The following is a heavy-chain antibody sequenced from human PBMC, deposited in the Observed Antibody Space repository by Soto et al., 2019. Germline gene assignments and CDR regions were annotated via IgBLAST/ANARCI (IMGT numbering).Heavy chain of an antibody. D-gene: IGHD3-10*01. CDR1: GFTFSSYG. Sequence: QVQLVESGGGVVQPGRSLRLSCAASGFTFSSYGMHWVRQAPGKGLEWVAIIWYDGSYKYYADSVKGRFTISRDNSKNTLYLQMNSLRADATAVSYCARPYGSGRYYYYFYMDVWGKGTTVTVSS. CDR3: ARPYGSGRYYYYFYMDV. V-gene: IGHV3-33*01. CDR2: IWYDGSYK. J-gene: IGHJ6*03.